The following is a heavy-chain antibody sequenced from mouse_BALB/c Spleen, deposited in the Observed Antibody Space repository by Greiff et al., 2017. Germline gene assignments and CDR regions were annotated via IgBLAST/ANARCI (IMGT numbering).Heavy chain of an antibody. CDR1: GFSLTSYD. D-gene: IGHD3-1*01. CDR2: IWTGGGT. V-gene: IGHV2-9-2*01. Sequence: QVQLQQSGPGLVAPSQSLSITCTVSGFSLTSYDISWIRQPPGKGLEWLGVIWTGGGTNYNSAFMSRLSISKDNSKSQVFLKMNSLQTDDTAIYYCVRDSSGLYAMDYWGQGTSVTVSS. J-gene: IGHJ4*01. CDR3: VRDSSGLYAMDY.